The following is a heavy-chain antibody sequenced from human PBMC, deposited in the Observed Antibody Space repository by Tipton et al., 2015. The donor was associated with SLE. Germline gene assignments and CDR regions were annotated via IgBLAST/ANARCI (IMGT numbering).Heavy chain of an antibody. CDR3: ARHDTNYGRNWFDP. CDR1: GGSISGTYYY. CDR2: IANNGNT. V-gene: IGHV4-39*01. Sequence: LRLSCSVSGGSISGTYYYWDWIRQPPGKGPEWIGCIANNGNTYYIPSLQSRVTMSVDTSKNHFSLKLSSVTAADTAVYYCARHDTNYGRNWFDPWGQGTLVTVSS. J-gene: IGHJ5*02. D-gene: IGHD2-8*01.